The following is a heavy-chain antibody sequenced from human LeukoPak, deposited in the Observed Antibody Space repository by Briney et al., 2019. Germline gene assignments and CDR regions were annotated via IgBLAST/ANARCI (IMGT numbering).Heavy chain of an antibody. V-gene: IGHV1-69*06. J-gene: IGHJ6*03. D-gene: IGHD4-17*01. Sequence: SVKVSCKASGGTFSSYAISWVRQAPGQGLEWMGGIIPIFGTANYAQKFQGRVTITADKSTSTAYMELSSLRAEDTAVYYCAKAGDEMTTVSRKALYYYYMDVWGKGTTVTISS. CDR3: AKAGDEMTTVSRKALYYYYMDV. CDR1: GGTFSSYA. CDR2: IIPIFGTA.